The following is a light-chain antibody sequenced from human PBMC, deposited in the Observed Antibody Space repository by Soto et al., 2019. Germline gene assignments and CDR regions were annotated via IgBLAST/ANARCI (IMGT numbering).Light chain of an antibody. CDR2: DAS. CDR1: QAIGSA. V-gene: IGKV1-13*02. J-gene: IGKJ4*01. CDR3: QQFNGFPLT. Sequence: IQLTQSPSSLSASVGDRVTITCRAGQAIGSALAWYQQRPGKAPKLLLYDASNLEAGVPSRFSGSGSGTDFTLTITSRRPEDFATYYCQQFNGFPLTFGGGTKVQIK.